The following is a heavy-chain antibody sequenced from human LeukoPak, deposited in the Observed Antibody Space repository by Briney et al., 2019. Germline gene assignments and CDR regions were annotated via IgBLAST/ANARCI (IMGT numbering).Heavy chain of an antibody. CDR3: AKDKVAYYGDYGGAFDI. J-gene: IGHJ3*02. V-gene: IGHV4-34*01. Sequence: SETLSLTCAVYGGSFSGYYWSWIRQPPGKGLEWIGEINHSGSTNYNPSLKSRVTISVDTSKNQFSLKLSSVTAADTAVYYCAKDKVAYYGDYGGAFDIWGQGTMVTVSS. CDR1: GGSFSGYY. CDR2: INHSGST. D-gene: IGHD4-17*01.